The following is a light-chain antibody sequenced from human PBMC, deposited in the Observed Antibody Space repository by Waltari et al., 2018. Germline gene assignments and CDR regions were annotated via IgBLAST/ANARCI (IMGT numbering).Light chain of an antibody. CDR1: SSDVGSYNL. V-gene: IGLV2-23*02. J-gene: IGLJ2*01. Sequence: QSALTQPASVSGSPGQSITISCTGTSSDVGSYNLVSWYQQHPGKAPKLMIYEVSKRPSGVSKRFSVAKSGNTASLTISGLQAEDEADYYCCSYAGSSTLVFGGGTKLTIL. CDR3: CSYAGSSTLV. CDR2: EVS.